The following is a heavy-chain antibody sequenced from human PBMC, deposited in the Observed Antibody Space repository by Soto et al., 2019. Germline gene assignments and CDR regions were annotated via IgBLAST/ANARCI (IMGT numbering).Heavy chain of an antibody. D-gene: IGHD3-9*01. V-gene: IGHV4-4*07. CDR3: ARELPSIYEILTGKFAH. CDR1: GGSMSNYY. Sequence: SETLSLTCTVSGGSMSNYYWSWIRQPAGKGLEWIGRIYTTGSTHYNPSLKSRVTLSIDMSKNQFSLKLNSVTAADTAVYYCARELPSIYEILTGKFAHRGQGTLVTVSS. J-gene: IGHJ1*01. CDR2: IYTTGST.